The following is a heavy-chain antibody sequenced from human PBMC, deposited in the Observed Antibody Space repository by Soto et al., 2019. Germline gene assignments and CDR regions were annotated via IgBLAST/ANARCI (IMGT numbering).Heavy chain of an antibody. D-gene: IGHD2-15*01. CDR2: INQDGSEK. CDR1: GFTVSIYW. J-gene: IGHJ4*02. V-gene: IGHV3-7*05. CDR3: ARGPGGSNDGTFNY. Sequence: EAQLVESGGGLVQPGGSLRLSCAASGFTVSIYWMKWVRQTPVKGLEWVANINQDGSEKNYVDSVRGRFTISRDNAKNSLYLQMSSLRAEDTAIYYCARGPGGSNDGTFNYWGQGALVTVSS.